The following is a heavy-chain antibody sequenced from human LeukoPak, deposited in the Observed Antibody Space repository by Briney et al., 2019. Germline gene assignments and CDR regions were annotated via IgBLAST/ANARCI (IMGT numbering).Heavy chain of an antibody. CDR3: AKTPDDSSGYYPNYFDY. CDR1: GGSFSGYY. V-gene: IGHV3-9*01. D-gene: IGHD3-22*01. Sequence: LSLTCAVYGGSFSGYYWSWIRQPPGKGLEWVSGISWNSGSIGYADSVKGRFTISRDNAKNSLYLQMNSLRAEDTALYYCAKTPDDSSGYYPNYFDYWGQGTLVTVSS. CDR2: ISWNSGSI. J-gene: IGHJ4*02.